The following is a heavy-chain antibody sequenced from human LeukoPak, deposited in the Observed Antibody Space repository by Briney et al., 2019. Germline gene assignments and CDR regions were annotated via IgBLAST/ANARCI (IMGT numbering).Heavy chain of an antibody. CDR3: AREGREIYYYYMDV. V-gene: IGHV3-11*01. Sequence: GGSLRLSCAASGFTFSDYYMSWLRQAPGKGLEWVSYISSSGSTIYYADSVKGRYTISRDNAKNSLYLQMNSLRAEDTAVYYCAREGREIYYYYMDVWGKGTTVTVSS. CDR1: GFTFSDYY. D-gene: IGHD5-24*01. CDR2: ISSSGSTI. J-gene: IGHJ6*03.